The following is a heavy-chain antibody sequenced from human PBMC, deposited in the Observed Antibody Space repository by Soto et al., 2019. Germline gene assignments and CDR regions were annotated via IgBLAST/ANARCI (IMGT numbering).Heavy chain of an antibody. CDR3: ARESGGATATLDYYDCYMDV. CDR2: INPNGGVT. J-gene: IGHJ6*03. CDR1: GDSFNDYY. Sequence: QVQLVQSGAEVRKPRASVTVSCRSSGDSFNDYYIHWVRQAPGQGFEWMGWINPNGGVTKYAQKFQGWVSMTRDTSIRTVYMQLSRLRSDDTAVYYCARESGGATATLDYYDCYMDVWGTGTTVTVSS. V-gene: IGHV1-2*04. D-gene: IGHD5-12*01.